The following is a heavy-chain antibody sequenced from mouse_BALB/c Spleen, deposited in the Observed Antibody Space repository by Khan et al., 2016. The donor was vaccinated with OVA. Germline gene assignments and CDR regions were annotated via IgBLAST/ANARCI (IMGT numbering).Heavy chain of an antibody. J-gene: IGHJ3*01. CDR2: IDPFSGDT. V-gene: IGHV1S135*01. CDR3: TRHGYVAWFTY. Sequence: EVQLQESGPELMKPGASVKISCKASGYSFTSYYIHWVIQSHGKSIEWIGYIDPFSGDTTSNQKFKGRATLTVDKSSSPAYIHLSNLTSEDSAVYYCTRHGYVAWFTYWGQGTLVTVSA. CDR1: GYSFTSYY. D-gene: IGHD2-2*01.